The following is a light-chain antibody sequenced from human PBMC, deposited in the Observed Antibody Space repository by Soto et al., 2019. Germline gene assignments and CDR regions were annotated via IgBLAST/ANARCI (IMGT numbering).Light chain of an antibody. J-gene: IGKJ4*01. CDR2: DAS. CDR1: QSISSY. CDR3: QQFTNYPALT. V-gene: IGKV1D-13*01. Sequence: IQMTQSPSSLSASVGDRVTITCRASQSISSYLNWYQQKPGKAPKLLIYDASSLESGVPSRFSGSGSATDFPLPISSLQPEDFATYYCQQFTNYPALTFGGGTKVEIK.